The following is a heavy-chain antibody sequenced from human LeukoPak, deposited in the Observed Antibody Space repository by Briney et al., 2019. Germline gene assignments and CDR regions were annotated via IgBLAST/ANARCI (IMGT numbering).Heavy chain of an antibody. CDR3: ARASHCYGSGSYYNFADY. CDR1: GFTFCSYS. CDR2: ISSSSSYI. V-gene: IGHV3-21*01. J-gene: IGHJ4*02. D-gene: IGHD3-10*01. Sequence: PGGSLRLSCAASGFTFCSYSMNWVLQAPGQGLEWVSSISSSSSYIYYADSVKGRFTISRGNAKNSLYLQMNSLRAEDTAVYYCARASHCYGSGSYYNFADYWGQGTLVTVSS.